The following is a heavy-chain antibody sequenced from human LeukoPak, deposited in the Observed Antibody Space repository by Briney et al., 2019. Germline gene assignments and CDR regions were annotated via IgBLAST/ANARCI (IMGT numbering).Heavy chain of an antibody. CDR3: AELGITMIGGV. Sequence: GGSLRLSCAASGFTFSSYAMIWVRQAPGKGLEWVSVIAGSGGSTDYADSVKGRFTISRDNSKNSLYLQMNSLRAEDTAVYYCAELGITMIGGVWGKGTTVTISS. CDR2: IAGSGGST. J-gene: IGHJ6*04. V-gene: IGHV3-23*01. CDR1: GFTFSSYA. D-gene: IGHD3-10*02.